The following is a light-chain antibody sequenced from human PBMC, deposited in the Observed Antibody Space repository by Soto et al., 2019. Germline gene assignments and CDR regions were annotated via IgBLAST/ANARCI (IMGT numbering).Light chain of an antibody. Sequence: ALTQPASVSGSPGQSITISCTGTSSDVGCYNYVSWYQQHPGKAPKLMIYAVTDRPSGVSSRFSGSKSGNTASLTISGLQAEDEADYYCSSYTSSSTLFGTGTKVTVL. CDR3: SSYTSSSTL. CDR1: SSDVGCYNY. V-gene: IGLV2-14*01. CDR2: AVT. J-gene: IGLJ1*01.